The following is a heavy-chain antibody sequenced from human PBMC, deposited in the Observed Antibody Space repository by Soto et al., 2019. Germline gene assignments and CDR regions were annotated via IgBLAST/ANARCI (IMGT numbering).Heavy chain of an antibody. CDR1: GFTFSSYW. V-gene: IGHV3-74*01. J-gene: IGHJ5*02. CDR2: INSDGSST. D-gene: IGHD3-3*01. CDR3: AREWVADFWSGYYTLANGFDT. Sequence: EVQLVESGGGLVQPGGSLRLSCAASGFTFSSYWMHWVRQAPGKGLVWVSRINSDGSSTSDADSVKGRFTISRDNAKNTLYLQMNSLRAEDMAVYACAREWVADFWSGYYTLANGFDTWGQGTLVTVSS.